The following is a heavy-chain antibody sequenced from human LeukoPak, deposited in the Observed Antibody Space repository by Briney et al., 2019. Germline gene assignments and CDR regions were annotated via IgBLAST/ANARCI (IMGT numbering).Heavy chain of an antibody. CDR2: IIPIFGTA. J-gene: IGHJ3*02. CDR3: ARVMGNIVVVPAAIPNRAFDI. CDR1: GGTFSSYA. V-gene: IGHV1-69*01. D-gene: IGHD2-2*02. Sequence: ASVKVSCKASGGTFSSYAISWVRQAPGQGLEWMGGIIPIFGTANYAQKFQGRVTITADESTSTAYMELSSLRSEDTAVYYCARVMGNIVVVPAAIPNRAFDIWGQGIMVTVSS.